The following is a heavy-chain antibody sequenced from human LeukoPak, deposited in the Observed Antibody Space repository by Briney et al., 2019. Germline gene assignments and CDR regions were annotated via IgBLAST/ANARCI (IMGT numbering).Heavy chain of an antibody. CDR3: AKDVGSGYLTYAPDY. V-gene: IGHV3-43*02. J-gene: IGHJ4*02. CDR1: GFTFDDYA. Sequence: GGSLRLSCAASGFTFDDYAMHWVRQAPGKGLEWVSLISGDGGSTYCADSVKGRFTISRDNSKNSLYLQMNSLRTEDTALYYCAKDVGSGYLTYAPDYWGQGTLVTVSS. D-gene: IGHD3-3*01. CDR2: ISGDGGST.